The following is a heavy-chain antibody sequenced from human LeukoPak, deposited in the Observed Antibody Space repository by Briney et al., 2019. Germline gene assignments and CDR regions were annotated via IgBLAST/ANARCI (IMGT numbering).Heavy chain of an antibody. J-gene: IGHJ4*02. CDR2: IYYSGSA. V-gene: IGHV4-39*01. CDR1: GGSISSSSYY. D-gene: IGHD2-21*02. Sequence: SETLSLTCTVSGGSISSSSYYWGWIRQPPGKGLEWIGNIYYSGSAYYNPSLKSRVTISVDTSKNQFSLKLSPVTAADTAVYYCARWSMTDFDYWGQGTLVPVSS. CDR3: ARWSMTDFDY.